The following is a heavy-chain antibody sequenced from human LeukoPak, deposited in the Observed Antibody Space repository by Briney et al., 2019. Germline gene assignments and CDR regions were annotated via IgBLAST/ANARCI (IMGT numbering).Heavy chain of an antibody. CDR2: IKEDGSEK. V-gene: IGHV3-7*01. CDR3: ARRNSHDLEYYFDY. Sequence: GGSLRLSCAASGFTFPRYWMTWVRQAPGKGLEWVANIKEDGSEKHYVDSVKGRFTISRDNAKNSLYLQMNSLRTEDTAVYYCARRNSHDLEYYFDYWGQGTLVTVSS. D-gene: IGHD5-18*01. CDR1: GFTFPRYW. J-gene: IGHJ4*02.